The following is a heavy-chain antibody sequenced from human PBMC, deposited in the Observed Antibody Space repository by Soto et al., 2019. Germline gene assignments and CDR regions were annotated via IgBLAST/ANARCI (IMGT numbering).Heavy chain of an antibody. D-gene: IGHD6-6*01. CDR2: INPSGGST. CDR3: ARGNRRVSSSQSYYYYYYGMDV. J-gene: IGHJ6*02. CDR1: GYTFTGYY. V-gene: IGHV1-46*01. Sequence: GASVKVSCKASGYTFTGYYMHWVRQAPGQGLEWMGIINPSGGSTSYAQKFQGRVTMTRDTSTSTVYMELSSLRSEDTAVYYCARGNRRVSSSQSYYYYYYGMDVWGQGTTVTVSS.